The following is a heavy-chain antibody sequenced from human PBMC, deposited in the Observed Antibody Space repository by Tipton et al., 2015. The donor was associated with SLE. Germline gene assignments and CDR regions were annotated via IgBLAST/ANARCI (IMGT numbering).Heavy chain of an antibody. CDR1: GGIFTTYA. CDR2: IIPILDIT. V-gene: IGHV1-69*04. J-gene: IGHJ3*02. CDR3: AYGYSYGLDGFDI. Sequence: QSGPEVKKPGSSLKVSCKASGGIFTTYAITWVRQAPGQGLEWMGGIIPILDITNYAQKFQGRVTITADKSASMAYMELNSLRSEDTAVYYCAYGYSYGLDGFDIWGQGTMVTVSS. D-gene: IGHD5-18*01.